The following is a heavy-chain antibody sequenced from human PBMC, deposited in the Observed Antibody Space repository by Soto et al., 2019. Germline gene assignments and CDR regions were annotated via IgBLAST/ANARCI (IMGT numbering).Heavy chain of an antibody. CDR2: IYYSGTI. CDR1: GGSVSSGLYF. Sequence: QVKLQESGPGLVKHSETLSHTCTVSGGSVSSGLYFWSWIRQPPGKGLEWIGYIYYSGTINYNPSLRSRVAMSVDTSKNQFSLKLRSVTAADTAVYSCASLPRARNTESRRPLGYFDLWGRGTLVTVSS. J-gene: IGHJ2*01. D-gene: IGHD5-18*01. V-gene: IGHV4-61*01. CDR3: ASLPRARNTESRRPLGYFDL.